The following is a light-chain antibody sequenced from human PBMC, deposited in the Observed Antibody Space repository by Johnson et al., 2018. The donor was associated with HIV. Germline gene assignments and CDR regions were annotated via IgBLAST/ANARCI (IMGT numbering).Light chain of an antibody. V-gene: IGLV1-51*01. CDR1: SSNIGSNT. CDR3: GTWDSRLRAGF. CDR2: DNN. J-gene: IGLJ1*01. Sequence: QSVLTQPPSASGTPGQRVTISCSGSSSNIGSNTVNWYQQLPGTAPKLLIYDNNKRPSGIPARFSGSKSGTSATLAITGLHTGDEADYYCGTWDSRLRAGFFGTGTKVTVL.